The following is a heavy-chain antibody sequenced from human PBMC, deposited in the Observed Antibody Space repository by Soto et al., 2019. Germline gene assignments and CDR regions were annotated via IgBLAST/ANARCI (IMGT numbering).Heavy chain of an antibody. CDR2: ISAYNGNT. CDR1: GYAFSSYG. Sequence: ASVKVSCKASGYAFSSYGISWVRQAPGQGLEWMGWISAYNGNTKYAQKIQGRVTMTTDTSTSTAYMELRSLRSDDTAVYYCARDSPPVDYWGQGTLVTVSS. V-gene: IGHV1-18*01. J-gene: IGHJ4*02. CDR3: ARDSPPVDY.